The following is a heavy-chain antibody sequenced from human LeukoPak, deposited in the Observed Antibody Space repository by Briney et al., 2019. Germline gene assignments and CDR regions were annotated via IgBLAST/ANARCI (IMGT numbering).Heavy chain of an antibody. J-gene: IGHJ4*02. V-gene: IGHV4-30-2*01. CDR2: IYHSGST. Sequence: SQTLSLTCAVSGGSISSGGYSWSWIRQPPGKGLEWIGYIYHSGSTYYNPSLKSRVTISVDRSKNQFSLKLSSVTAADTAVYYCASLSYYDSSGRATYFDYWGQGTLVTVSS. CDR1: GGSISSGGYS. D-gene: IGHD3-22*01. CDR3: ASLSYYDSSGRATYFDY.